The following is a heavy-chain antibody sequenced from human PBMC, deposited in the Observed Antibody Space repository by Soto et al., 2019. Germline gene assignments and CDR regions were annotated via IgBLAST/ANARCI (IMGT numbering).Heavy chain of an antibody. J-gene: IGHJ2*01. Sequence: QVQLQESGPGLVKPSETLSLTCSVSGGSVSNASFYWTWIRQAPGTGLEYIGYIFYTGVTNYNPSLSSRVTISLDTSKNHFSLKLNSMTATDTAVYHCVRVLDSSWYADLWGRGTLVTVSS. V-gene: IGHV4-61*03. D-gene: IGHD3-22*01. CDR2: IFYTGVT. CDR3: VRVLDSSWYADL. CDR1: GGSVSNASFY.